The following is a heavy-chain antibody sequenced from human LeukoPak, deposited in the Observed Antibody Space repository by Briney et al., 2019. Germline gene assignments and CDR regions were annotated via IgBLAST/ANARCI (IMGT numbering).Heavy chain of an antibody. CDR2: IGTTGSTR. CDR1: GFTFSTYS. J-gene: IGHJ5*02. V-gene: IGHV3-48*01. CDR3: ASFDRYT. Sequence: GGSLRLSCAASGFTFSTYSMNWVRQAPGKGLEWVSYIGTTGSTRYYADSVKGRFTISRDNVKNSLYLQMNSLRAEDTAVYYCASFDRYTWGQGTLVTVSS. D-gene: IGHD1-1*01.